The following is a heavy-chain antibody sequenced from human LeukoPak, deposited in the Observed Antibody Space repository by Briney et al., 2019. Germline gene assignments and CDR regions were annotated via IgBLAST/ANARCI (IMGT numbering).Heavy chain of an antibody. CDR2: ISGSGGTT. D-gene: IGHD1-26*01. Sequence: PGGSLRLSCAASGFTFSSYDMSWVRQAPGKGLEWVSGISGSGGTTYYADSPKGRFTISRDNSKNTLYLQMNSLRAEDTAVYYCATSGSYNYWGQGTLVTVSS. V-gene: IGHV3-23*01. CDR3: ATSGSYNY. CDR1: GFTFSSYD. J-gene: IGHJ4*02.